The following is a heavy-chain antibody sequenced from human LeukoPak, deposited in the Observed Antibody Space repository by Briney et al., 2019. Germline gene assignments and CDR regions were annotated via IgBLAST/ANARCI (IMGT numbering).Heavy chain of an antibody. J-gene: IGHJ4*02. V-gene: IGHV3-23*01. D-gene: IGHD1-26*01. CDR3: AKVSWSSGSYSGGY. Sequence: HTGGSLRLSCAASGFTFSSSAMSWVRQAPGKGLEWVSAISGSGYSTYYADSVKGRFTISRDNSKNTLYLQMNSLRAEDTAAYYCAKVSWSSGSYSGGYWGQGTLVTVSS. CDR2: ISGSGYST. CDR1: GFTFSSSA.